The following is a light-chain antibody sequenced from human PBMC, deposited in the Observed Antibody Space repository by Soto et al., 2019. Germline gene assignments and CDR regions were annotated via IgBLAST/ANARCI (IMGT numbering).Light chain of an antibody. CDR3: QQFRTYPT. Sequence: AIQLTQSPSSLSASIGDRVTITCRASQAISTNLAWYQHKPGTVPKVLIYDASILESGVPSRFSGRGSGTDFTLIISSLQAEDFATYYCQQFRTYPTFGGGTKVEVQ. CDR2: DAS. V-gene: IGKV1-13*02. CDR1: QAISTN. J-gene: IGKJ4*01.